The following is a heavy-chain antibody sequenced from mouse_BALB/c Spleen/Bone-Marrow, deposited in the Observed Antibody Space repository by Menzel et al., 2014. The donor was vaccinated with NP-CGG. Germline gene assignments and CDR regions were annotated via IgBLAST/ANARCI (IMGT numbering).Heavy chain of an antibody. CDR3: ARGDYRSYYFDY. D-gene: IGHD2-14*01. V-gene: IGHV1-9*01. CDR1: GYTFSSYW. CDR2: ILPGSGGT. J-gene: IGHJ2*01. Sequence: VQLQESGAELMKPGASVKVSCKATGYTFSSYWIEWVKQRPGHGLEWIGEILPGSGGTNYNEKFKGKATLTADKSSSTAYMQLSSLTSDDSAVYFCARGDYRSYYFDYWGQGTTLTVSS.